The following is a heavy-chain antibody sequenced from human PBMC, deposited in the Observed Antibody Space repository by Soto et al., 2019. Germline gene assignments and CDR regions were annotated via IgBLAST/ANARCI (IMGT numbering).Heavy chain of an antibody. V-gene: IGHV4-39*01. CDR1: GGSISSSSYY. CDR3: ARLRWRYYSYGMDV. J-gene: IGHJ6*02. D-gene: IGHD2-15*01. Sequence: SETLSLTCTVSGGSISSSSYYWGWIRQPPGKGLEWIGSIYYSGSTYYNPSLKSRVTISVDTSKNQFSLKLSSVTAADTAVYYCARLRWRYYSYGMDVWGQGTTVTVSS. CDR2: IYYSGST.